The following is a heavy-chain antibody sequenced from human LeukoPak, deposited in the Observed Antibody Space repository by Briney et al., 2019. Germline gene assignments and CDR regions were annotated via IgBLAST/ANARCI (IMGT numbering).Heavy chain of an antibody. CDR2: IYYSGST. Sequence: PSETLSLTCTVSGGSISSGDYYWSWIRQPPGKGLEWIGYIYYSGSTYYNPSLKSRVTISVDTSKNQFSLKLSSVTAADTAVYYCARGAMVRGVAGNWFDPWGQGTLVTVSS. D-gene: IGHD3-10*01. CDR1: GGSISSGDYY. CDR3: ARGAMVRGVAGNWFDP. V-gene: IGHV4-30-4*01. J-gene: IGHJ5*02.